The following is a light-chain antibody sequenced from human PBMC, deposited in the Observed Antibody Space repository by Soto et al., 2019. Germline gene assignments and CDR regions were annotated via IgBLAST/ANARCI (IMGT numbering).Light chain of an antibody. CDR1: SSNIGAGFD. V-gene: IGLV1-40*01. CDR2: GNS. J-gene: IGLJ2*01. Sequence: SVLTQPPSVSGAPGQRVTISCTGSSSNIGAGFDVHWYQQLPGTAPKLLIYGNSRRPSGVPDRFSGSKSGTSASLAITGLQAEDEAHYYCQSYDISLTGFWIFGGGTKLTVL. CDR3: QSYDISLTGFWI.